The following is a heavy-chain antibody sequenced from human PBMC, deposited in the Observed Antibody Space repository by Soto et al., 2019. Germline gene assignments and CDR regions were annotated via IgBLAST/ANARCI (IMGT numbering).Heavy chain of an antibody. V-gene: IGHV3-30*18. CDR3: AKGAWDDYYDNCAFDI. CDR1: GFTFSSYG. D-gene: IGHD3-22*01. J-gene: IGHJ3*02. CDR2: ISYDGSNK. Sequence: QVQLVESGGGVVQPGRSLRLSCAASGFTFSSYGMHWVRQAPGKGLEWVAVISYDGSNKYYADSVKGRFTISRDNSKNTLYLQMNSLRAEDTAVYYCAKGAWDDYYDNCAFDIWGQGTMVTVSS.